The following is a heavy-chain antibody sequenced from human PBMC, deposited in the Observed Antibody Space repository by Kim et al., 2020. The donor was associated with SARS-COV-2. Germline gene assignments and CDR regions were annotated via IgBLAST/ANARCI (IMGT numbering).Heavy chain of an antibody. CDR2: ISRSSSYI. J-gene: IGHJ5*02. CDR3: ARSSSGYYGGWFDP. V-gene: IGHV3-21*01. D-gene: IGHD3-22*01. Sequence: GGSLRLSCAASGFTFNSYSMNWVRQAPGKGLEWVSSISRSSSYIYYADSVKGRFTISRDNAKNSLYLQMNSLRAEDTAVYYCARSSSGYYGGWFDPWGQG. CDR1: GFTFNSYS.